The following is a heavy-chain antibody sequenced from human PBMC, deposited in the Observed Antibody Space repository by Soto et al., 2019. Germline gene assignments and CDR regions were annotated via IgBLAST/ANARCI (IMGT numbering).Heavy chain of an antibody. CDR2: IIPIFGTA. J-gene: IGHJ6*02. CDR3: ASYSGSYYIDYYYYGMDV. V-gene: IGHV1-69*06. Sequence: SVKVSCKASGGTFISYAISWLRQAPGQGLEWMGGIIPIFGTANYAQKFQGRVTITADKSTSTAYMELSSLRSEDTAVYYCASYSGSYYIDYYYYGMDVWGQGTTVTVSS. CDR1: GGTFISYA. D-gene: IGHD1-26*01.